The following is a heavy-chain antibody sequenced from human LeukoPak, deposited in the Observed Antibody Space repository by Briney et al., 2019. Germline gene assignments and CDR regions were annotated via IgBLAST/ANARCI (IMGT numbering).Heavy chain of an antibody. J-gene: IGHJ6*02. CDR2: ISGSGGST. D-gene: IGHD3-3*01. CDR1: GFTFSSYA. V-gene: IGHV3-23*01. Sequence: GGSLRLSCAASGFTFSSYAMSWVRQAPGKGLEWVSAISGSGGSTYYADSVKGRFTISRDNAKNSLYLQMNSLRAEDTALYYCARQKRFLEWLPESYYYYYYGMDVWGQGTTVTVSS. CDR3: ARQKRFLEWLPESYYYYYYGMDV.